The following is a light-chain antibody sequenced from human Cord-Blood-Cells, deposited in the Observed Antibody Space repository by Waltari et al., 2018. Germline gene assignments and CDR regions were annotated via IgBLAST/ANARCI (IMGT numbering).Light chain of an antibody. V-gene: IGLV2-14*01. Sequence: QSALTQPAPVSGPPGQSITLACPVTSTYVGGFSYGRCYQQNPGKAPTLMFYDVSNRPSGVSNRFSGCKSGNTASLTISGLQAEDEADYYCSSYTSSSTNYVFGTGTKVTVL. CDR3: SSYTSSSTNYV. CDR2: DVS. J-gene: IGLJ1*01. CDR1: STYVGGFSY.